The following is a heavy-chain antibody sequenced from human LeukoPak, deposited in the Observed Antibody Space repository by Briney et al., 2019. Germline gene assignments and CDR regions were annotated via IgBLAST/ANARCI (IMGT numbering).Heavy chain of an antibody. D-gene: IGHD2-15*01. CDR1: GGSISSSY. CDR3: ASMASYCSGGSCTDY. V-gene: IGHV4-59*01. Sequence: SETLSLTCTVSGGSISSSYWSWIRQPPGKGLECIGYISYSGSTNYSPSLKSRVTISVDTSKNQFSLKLSSVTAGDTAVYYCASMASYCSGGSCTDYWGQGTLVTVSS. CDR2: ISYSGST. J-gene: IGHJ4*02.